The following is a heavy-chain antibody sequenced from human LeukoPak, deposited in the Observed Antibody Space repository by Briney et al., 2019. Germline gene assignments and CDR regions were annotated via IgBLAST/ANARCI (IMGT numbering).Heavy chain of an antibody. CDR3: ARDGRPYYYDSSGYYTGYNWFDP. Sequence: GGSLRLSCAASGFTFSSYSMNWVRQAPGKGLEWVSAISSTNSYIYYADSVKGRFTISRDNAKNTLYLQMNSLRAEDTAVYYCARDGRPYYYDSSGYYTGYNWFDPWGQGTLVTVSS. CDR2: ISSTNSYI. D-gene: IGHD3-22*01. V-gene: IGHV3-21*01. CDR1: GFTFSSYS. J-gene: IGHJ5*02.